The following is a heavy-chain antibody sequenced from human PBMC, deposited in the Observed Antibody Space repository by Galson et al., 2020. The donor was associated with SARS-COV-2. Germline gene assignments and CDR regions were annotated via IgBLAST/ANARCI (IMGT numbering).Heavy chain of an antibody. Sequence: GESLKFSCAASGFTFSKAWMSWVRQAPGKGLEWVGRIKSKTDGETTEYVAPVKGRFTISRDDSKNTVYLQMNSLKTEDTGVYYCTTGVYYDSRGYYFKAFDMWGQGTMVTVSS. CDR3: TTGVYYDSRGYYFKAFDM. CDR1: GFTFSKAW. D-gene: IGHD3-22*01. V-gene: IGHV3-15*01. J-gene: IGHJ3*02. CDR2: IKSKTDGETT.